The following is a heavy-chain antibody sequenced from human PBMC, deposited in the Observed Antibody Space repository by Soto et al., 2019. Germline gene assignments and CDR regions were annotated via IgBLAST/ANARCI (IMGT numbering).Heavy chain of an antibody. J-gene: IGHJ1*01. D-gene: IGHD4-17*01. V-gene: IGHV3-23*01. CDR2: IIGSGDSA. CDR3: AKDRGTTTVTFDAFQH. Sequence: QSGGSLRLSCAASGFSFNSYSMSWVRQAPGKGLEWVAGIIGSGDSAYYADSVKGRFTISRDNSKNTLYLQMNSLRAGDTAIYYCAKDRGTTTVTFDAFQHWGQGTLVTVSS. CDR1: GFSFNSYS.